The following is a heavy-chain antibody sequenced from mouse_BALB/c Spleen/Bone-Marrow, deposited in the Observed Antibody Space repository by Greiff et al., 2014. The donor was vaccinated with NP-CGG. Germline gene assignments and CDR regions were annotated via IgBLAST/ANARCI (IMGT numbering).Heavy chain of an antibody. Sequence: VQLQQSGPELVKPGASVKISCKTSGYTFTDYTLHWVKQSHGKSLEWIGGVNPNSGGTSYNQKFKGKATWNLDKSSTTAYMELRSLTSDDSAVYYCARARHYDFWGQGTTLTVSS. CDR1: GYTFTDYT. V-gene: IGHV1-18*01. CDR3: ARARHYDF. J-gene: IGHJ2*01. CDR2: VNPNSGGT.